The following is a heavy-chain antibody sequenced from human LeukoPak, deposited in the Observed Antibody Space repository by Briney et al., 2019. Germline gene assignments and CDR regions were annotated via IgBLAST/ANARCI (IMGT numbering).Heavy chain of an antibody. Sequence: SATLSLTCAVYGGPFSGYYWSWIRQPPGKGLEWIGEINHSGSTNYNPYLKSRVTISVVTSKNQFSLKLSSVTAADTAVYYCARGRRLRNWGFSPQPFDYWGQGTLVTVSS. CDR2: INHSGST. J-gene: IGHJ4*02. V-gene: IGHV4-34*01. D-gene: IGHD7-27*01. CDR3: ARGRRLRNWGFSPQPFDY. CDR1: GGPFSGYY.